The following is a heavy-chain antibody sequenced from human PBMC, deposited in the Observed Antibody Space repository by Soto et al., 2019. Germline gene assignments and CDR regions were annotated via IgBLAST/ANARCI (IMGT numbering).Heavy chain of an antibody. J-gene: IGHJ4*02. D-gene: IGHD3-9*01. CDR3: ARGGSHTGYYPYYFDL. CDR1: GDSISSYF. V-gene: IGHV4-59*01. Sequence: SETLSLTCTVSGDSISSYFWSWIRRPPGKGLEWIGYIYYTGTTNYNPSLKSRVTISVGTSKNQFSLKVTSVTAADTAVYFCARGGSHTGYYPYYFDLWGQGAPVTVSS. CDR2: IYYTGTT.